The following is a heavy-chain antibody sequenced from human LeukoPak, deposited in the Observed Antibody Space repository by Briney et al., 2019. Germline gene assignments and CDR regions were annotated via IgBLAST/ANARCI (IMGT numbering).Heavy chain of an antibody. J-gene: IGHJ4*02. D-gene: IGHD2-8*02. Sequence: SETLSLTCAVYGGSFSGYYWSWIRQPPGKGLEWIGEINHSGSTNYNPSLKSRVTISVDTSKNQFSLKLSSVTAADTAVYYCAREDTGGLDYWGQGILVTVSP. CDR2: INHSGST. CDR1: GGSFSGYY. V-gene: IGHV4-34*01. CDR3: AREDTGGLDY.